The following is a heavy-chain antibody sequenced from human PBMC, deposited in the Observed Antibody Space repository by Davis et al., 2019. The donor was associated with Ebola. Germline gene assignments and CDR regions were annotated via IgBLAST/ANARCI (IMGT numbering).Heavy chain of an antibody. D-gene: IGHD2-15*01. V-gene: IGHV3-23*01. CDR1: GFTFSNYA. J-gene: IGHJ4*02. Sequence: PGGSLRLSCAASGFTFSNYAMSWVRQAPGKGLEWVSTISGSGDTTYDVASVKGRFTISRDNSRNSLFLQMNSLRDEDTALYYCAKLSGGSYSSIDFWGQGTLVTVSS. CDR2: ISGSGDTT. CDR3: AKLSGGSYSSIDF.